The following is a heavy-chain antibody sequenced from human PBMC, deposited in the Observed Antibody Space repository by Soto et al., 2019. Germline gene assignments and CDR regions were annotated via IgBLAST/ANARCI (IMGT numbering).Heavy chain of an antibody. J-gene: IGHJ6*04. D-gene: IGHD3-9*01. V-gene: IGHV4-61*08. CDR1: GDSVNSRDYY. Sequence: SETLSLTCTVAGDSVNSRDYYWSWLHQSPGKGLEWIGYIYYTGSTNYNTSLMRRVTISLDTSKSQFSLSLTSVTAADTAVYYCETDLSRRCHSGFDYWGKGITVTVSS. CDR2: IYYTGST. CDR3: ETDLSRRCHSGFDY.